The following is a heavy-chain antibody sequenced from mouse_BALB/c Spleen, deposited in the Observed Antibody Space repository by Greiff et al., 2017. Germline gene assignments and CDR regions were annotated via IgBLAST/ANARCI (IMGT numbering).Heavy chain of an antibody. J-gene: IGHJ3*01. CDR3: ARVWDGAY. CDR1: GFNIKDTY. V-gene: IGHV14-3*02. D-gene: IGHD4-1*01. CDR2: IDPANGNT. Sequence: EVKLQQSGAELVKPGASVKLSCTASGFNIKDTYMHWVKQRPEQGLEWIGRIDPANGNTKYDPKFQGKATITADTSSNTAYLQLSSLTSEDTAVYYCARVWDGAYWGQGTLVTVSA.